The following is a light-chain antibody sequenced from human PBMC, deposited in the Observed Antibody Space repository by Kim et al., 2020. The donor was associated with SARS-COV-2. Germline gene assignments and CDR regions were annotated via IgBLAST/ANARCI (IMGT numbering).Light chain of an antibody. CDR1: QGISNY. CDR3: KQKNSTPSP. Sequence: DIQMTQSPSSLSASVGDRVTITCRASQGISNYLAWFQQKPGKAPKSLIYAASSLQSGVPSKFSGSGSGTVSPLTTRTLRPEVFAPFYGKQKNSTPSPSGRGTRVNI. V-gene: IGKV1-16*02. J-gene: IGKJ3*01. CDR2: AAS.